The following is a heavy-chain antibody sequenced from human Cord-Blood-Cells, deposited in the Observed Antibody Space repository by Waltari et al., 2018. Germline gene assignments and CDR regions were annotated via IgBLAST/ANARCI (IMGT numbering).Heavy chain of an antibody. D-gene: IGHD6-13*01. V-gene: IGHV1-69*01. CDR2: IIPIFGTA. J-gene: IGHJ3*02. Sequence: QVQLVQSGAEVQKPGSSVKVSCTASGGTFSSYAISWVRQAPGPWFEWMGGIIPIFGTANYAQKFQGRVTITADESTSTAYMELSSLRSEDTAVYYCARESPSFDSSTPRDDAFDIWGQGTMVTVSS. CDR1: GGTFSSYA. CDR3: ARESPSFDSSTPRDDAFDI.